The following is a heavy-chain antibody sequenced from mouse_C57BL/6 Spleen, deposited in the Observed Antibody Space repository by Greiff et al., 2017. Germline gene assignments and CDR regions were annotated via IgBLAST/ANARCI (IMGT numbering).Heavy chain of an antibody. CDR3: ARGGATVVAGFDY. Sequence: VQLQQPGAELVMPGASVKLSCKASGYTFTSYWMPWVKQRPGQGLEWIGEIDPSDSCTNYNQKFKGKSTLPVDKSSSTAYMQLGSLTSADYAVLYWARGGATVVAGFDYWGQGTTLTVSS. D-gene: IGHD1-1*01. CDR2: IDPSDSCT. CDR1: GYTFTSYW. J-gene: IGHJ2*01. V-gene: IGHV1-69*01.